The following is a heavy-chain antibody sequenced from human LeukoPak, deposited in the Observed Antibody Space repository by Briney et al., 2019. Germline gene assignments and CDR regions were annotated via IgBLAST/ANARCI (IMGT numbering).Heavy chain of an antibody. V-gene: IGHV3-74*01. Sequence: PGGSLRLSCAASGFTFNKAWMSWVRQAPGKGLVWVSRINRDGSSTSYADSVKGRFTISRDNAKNTLYLQMNSLRAEDTAVYYCARERLLLGDRGIDYWGQGTLVTVSS. J-gene: IGHJ4*02. CDR2: INRDGSST. CDR1: GFTFNKAW. CDR3: ARERLLLGDRGIDY. D-gene: IGHD2-15*01.